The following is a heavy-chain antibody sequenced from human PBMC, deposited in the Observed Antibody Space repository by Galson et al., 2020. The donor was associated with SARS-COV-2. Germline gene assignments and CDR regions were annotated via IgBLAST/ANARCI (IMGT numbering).Heavy chain of an antibody. CDR3: ARISFDEAGYGMDV. V-gene: IGHV2-70*11. J-gene: IGHJ6*02. CDR2: IDWDDDK. D-gene: IGHD3-9*01. CDR1: GFSLSTSRMC. Sequence: SGPTLVKPTQTLTLPCTFSGFSLSTSRMCVSWIRQPPGKALEWLARIDWDDDKYYSTSLKTRLTISKDTSKNQVVLTMTNMDPVDTATYYCARISFDEAGYGMDVWGLGTTVTVSS.